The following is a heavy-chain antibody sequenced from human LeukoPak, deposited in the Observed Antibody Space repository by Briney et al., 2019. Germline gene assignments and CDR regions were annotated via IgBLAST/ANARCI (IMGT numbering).Heavy chain of an antibody. V-gene: IGHV3-21*01. CDR1: GFTFSSYS. D-gene: IGHD6-6*01. CDR3: ARASSSSDPNWFDP. Sequence: GGSLRLSCAASGFTFSSYSMNWVRQAPGKGLEWVSSISSSSSYIYYADSVKGRFTISRDNAKNSLYLQMNSPRAEDTAVYYCARASSSSDPNWFDPWGQGILVTVSS. CDR2: ISSSSSYI. J-gene: IGHJ5*02.